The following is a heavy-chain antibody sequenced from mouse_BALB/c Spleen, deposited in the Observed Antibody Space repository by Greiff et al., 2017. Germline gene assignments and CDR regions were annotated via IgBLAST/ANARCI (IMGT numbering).Heavy chain of an antibody. D-gene: IGHD4-1*01. V-gene: IGHV1-5*01. CDR3: TREEMGRDYFDY. J-gene: IGHJ2*01. Sequence: VQLQQSGTVLARPGASVKMSCKASGYTFTSYWMHWVKQRPGQGLEWIGAIYPGNSDTSYNQKFKGKAKLTAVTSTSTAYMELSSLTNEDSAVYYCTREEMGRDYFDYWGQGTTLTVSS. CDR2: IYPGNSDT. CDR1: GYTFTSYW.